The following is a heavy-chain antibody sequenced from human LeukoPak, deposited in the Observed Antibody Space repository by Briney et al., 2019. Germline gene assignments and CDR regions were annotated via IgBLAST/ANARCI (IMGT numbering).Heavy chain of an antibody. Sequence: GGSLRLSCITSGFAFSTYGMHWVRQAPGKGLEWVAVIWNDGSKTYNAESVKDRFTITRDNSQNTLYLQMNSLRHEDTAVYYCARGPWLVSDITSFDYWGQGTLVTVSS. J-gene: IGHJ4*02. CDR1: GFAFSTYG. V-gene: IGHV3-33*01. CDR3: ARGPWLVSDITSFDY. D-gene: IGHD5-18*01. CDR2: IWNDGSKT.